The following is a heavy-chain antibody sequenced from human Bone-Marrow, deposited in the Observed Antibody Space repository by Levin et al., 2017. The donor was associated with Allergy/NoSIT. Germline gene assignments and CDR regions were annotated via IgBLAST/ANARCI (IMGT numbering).Heavy chain of an antibody. CDR2: IKSKNVGRTT. D-gene: IGHD3-10*01. CDR1: GFTFSNVW. CDR3: STDFREGYFGS. V-gene: IGHV3-15*01. J-gene: IGHJ4*02. Sequence: PGGSLRLSCAASGFTFSNVWMNWLRQAPGKGLECVGRIKSKNVGRTTDYAAAVRGRFVISRDDSKNTVSLQIDSLKTEDTGVYYCSTDFREGYFGSWGQGVLVTVSS.